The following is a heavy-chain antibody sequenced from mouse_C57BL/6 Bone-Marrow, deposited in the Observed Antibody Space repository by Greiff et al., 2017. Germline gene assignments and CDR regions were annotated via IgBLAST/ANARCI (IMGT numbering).Heavy chain of an antibody. V-gene: IGHV3-8*01. J-gene: IGHJ2*01. CDR1: GYSITSDY. CDR2: IRYSGST. D-gene: IGHD1-1*01. CDR3: ARIYYYDGGYFYY. Sequence: EVKLLESGPGLAKPSQTLSLTCSVTGYSITSDYWNWIRKSPGNKLEYMGYIRYSGSTYYNPSLKSRISITRDTSKNKYYLQLNSVTTEDTATYYYARIYYYDGGYFYYWCQGTTLTLSS.